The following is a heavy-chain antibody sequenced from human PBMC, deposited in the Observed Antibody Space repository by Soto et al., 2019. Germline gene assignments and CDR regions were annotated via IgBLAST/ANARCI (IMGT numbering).Heavy chain of an antibody. CDR2: ISGSGGTA. CDR1: GFTFENYA. CDR3: AKDSWAIFGVPAGEYYAMDV. J-gene: IGHJ6*02. Sequence: GGSLRLSCVASGFTFENYAMSWVRQAPGKGLEWVSAISGSGGTAYYSDSVKGRFTISRDNSKNTVYLQMNDLRVEDAAEYFCAKDSWAIFGVPAGEYYAMDVWGQGTTVTVSS. V-gene: IGHV3-23*01. D-gene: IGHD3-3*01.